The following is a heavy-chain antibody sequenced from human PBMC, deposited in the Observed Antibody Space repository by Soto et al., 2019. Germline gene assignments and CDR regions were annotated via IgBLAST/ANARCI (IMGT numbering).Heavy chain of an antibody. Sequence: GQGLEWMGWISRHNGNTNYAQKFQGRITMTTDASTSTAYMELRSLRSDDTAVYYCARDLDGSGSYYTDFWCQGTLVTV. CDR2: ISRHNGNT. J-gene: IGHJ4*02. V-gene: IGHV1-18*01. D-gene: IGHD3-10*01. CDR3: ARDLDGSGSYYTDF.